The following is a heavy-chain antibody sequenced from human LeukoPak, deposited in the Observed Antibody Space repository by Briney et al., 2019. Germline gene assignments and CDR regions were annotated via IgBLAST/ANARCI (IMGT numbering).Heavy chain of an antibody. CDR3: ARDSRGPLLLWFGETNYYFDY. D-gene: IGHD3-10*01. CDR2: ISAYNGNT. V-gene: IGHV1-18*01. CDR1: GYTFTTYG. J-gene: IGHJ4*02. Sequence: GASVKVSCKASGYTFTTYGFSWVRQAPGQGLEWMGWISAYNGNTNYAQKLQGRVTMTTDTSTSTAYMELRSLRSDDTAVYYCARDSRGPLLLWFGETNYYFDYWGQGTLVTVSS.